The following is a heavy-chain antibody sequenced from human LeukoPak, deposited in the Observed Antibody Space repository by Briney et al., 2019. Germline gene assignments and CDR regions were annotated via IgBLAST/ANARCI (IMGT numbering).Heavy chain of an antibody. CDR1: GFAFNKAW. CDR2: IKSKPDGGTT. CDR3: TVDVAAARGY. D-gene: IGHD2-2*01. Sequence: PGGSLRLSCAASGFAFNKAWMSWVRQAPGKGLEWVGRIKSKPDGGTTDYAAPVKGRFSISRDDSNNTLYPQMDSLKTEDTALYYCTVDVAAARGYWGQGTLVSVSS. V-gene: IGHV3-15*01. J-gene: IGHJ4*02.